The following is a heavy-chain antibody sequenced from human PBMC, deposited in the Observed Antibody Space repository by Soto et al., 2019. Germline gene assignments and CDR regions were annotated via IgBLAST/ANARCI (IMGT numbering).Heavy chain of an antibody. V-gene: IGHV3-15*01. CDR2: IKSKTDGGTT. CDR3: TTAGVGATYYYYYGMDV. CDR1: AFTFSNAW. D-gene: IGHD1-26*01. Sequence: VGSLRLPCAASAFTFSNAWMSWVRQAPGKGLEWVGRIKSKTDGGTTDYAAPVKGRFTISREDLKDTLYLQMNSLKTEDTAVYYCTTAGVGATYYYYYGMDVWGQGTTVTVSS. J-gene: IGHJ6*02.